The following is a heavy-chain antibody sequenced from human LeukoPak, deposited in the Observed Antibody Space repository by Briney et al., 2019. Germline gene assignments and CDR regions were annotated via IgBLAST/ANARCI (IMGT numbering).Heavy chain of an antibody. Sequence: GGSWRLSCAGSGFTFSSYGMHWVRQAPGKGLEWVTFIRYDGSNEYYADSVKGRFTISRDNSKNTLYLQMNSLRAEDTAVYYCAKDLGQLAKNWGQGTLVTVSS. CDR2: IRYDGSNE. CDR1: GFTFSSYG. V-gene: IGHV3-30*02. J-gene: IGHJ4*02. D-gene: IGHD6-13*01. CDR3: AKDLGQLAKN.